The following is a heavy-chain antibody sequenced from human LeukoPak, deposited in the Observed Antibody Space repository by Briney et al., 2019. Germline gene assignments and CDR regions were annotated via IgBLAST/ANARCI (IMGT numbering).Heavy chain of an antibody. CDR1: GVTFSDSA. CDR3: ARDSTRGLDY. CDR2: IRSSGSYI. Sequence: SGGSLRLSCAASGVTFSDSAMTWVRQAPVKGLEWVSSIRSSGSYIYYADSVKGRFTISRDNAKNSLYLQMDSLRTDDTAFYYCARDSTRGLDYWGQGTLVTVSS. V-gene: IGHV3-21*04. J-gene: IGHJ4*02. D-gene: IGHD4-17*01.